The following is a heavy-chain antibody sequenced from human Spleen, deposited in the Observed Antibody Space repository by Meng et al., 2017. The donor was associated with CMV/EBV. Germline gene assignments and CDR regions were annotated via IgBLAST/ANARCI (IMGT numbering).Heavy chain of an antibody. CDR3: ARAGVRQQRRGLYYYYYGMDV. CDR1: GGSISSGGYY. J-gene: IGHJ6*02. V-gene: IGHV4-31*03. D-gene: IGHD6-13*01. Sequence: SETLSLTCTVSGGSISSGGYYWSWIRQHPGKGLEWIGYIYYSGSTYYNPSLKSRVTISVDTSKNQFSLKLSSVTAAVTAVYYCARAGVRQQRRGLYYYYYGMDVWGQGTTVTVSS. CDR2: IYYSGST.